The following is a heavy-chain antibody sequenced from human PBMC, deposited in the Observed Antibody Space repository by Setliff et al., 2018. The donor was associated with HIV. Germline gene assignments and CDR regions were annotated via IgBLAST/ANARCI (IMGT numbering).Heavy chain of an antibody. V-gene: IGHV1-3*01. D-gene: IGHD3-10*01. CDR3: ARGVIRGVISQGGLDY. J-gene: IGHJ4*02. Sequence: ASVKVSCKASGSTFTTYAVHWVRQAPGQRPEWMGWINAANGKTRYPQRFEARVTITMDTGASTAYMELNSLRSEDSAVYYCARGVIRGVISQGGLDYWGPGTLVTVSS. CDR2: INAANGKT. CDR1: GSTFTTYA.